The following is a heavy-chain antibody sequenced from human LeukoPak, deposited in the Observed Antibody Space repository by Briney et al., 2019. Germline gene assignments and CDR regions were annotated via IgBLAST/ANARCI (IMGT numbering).Heavy chain of an antibody. V-gene: IGHV3-23*01. Sequence: GGSLRLSCAGSGFTFSSYAMGWVRQAPGKGLEWVSAISSSGGSTYYADSVKGRFTVSRDNSKNTQYLQMNSLRVEETAVYYCAGGPYYYYGMDVWGQGTTVTVSS. CDR3: AGGPYYYYGMDV. CDR2: ISSSGGST. D-gene: IGHD2-21*01. CDR1: GFTFSSYA. J-gene: IGHJ6*02.